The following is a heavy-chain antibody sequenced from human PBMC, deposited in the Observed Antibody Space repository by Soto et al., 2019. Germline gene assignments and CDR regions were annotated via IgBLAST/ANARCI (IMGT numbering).Heavy chain of an antibody. V-gene: IGHV3-23*01. D-gene: IGHD3-10*01. J-gene: IGHJ4*02. CDR3: ANSRVSMVRGLIIIPDY. CDR2: ISGHGDAT. CDR1: GFPFTGYA. Sequence: GGSVRLSFPASGFPFTGYAMSWVRQAPGKGLEWVSAISGHGDATFYADSVKGRFTISRDNTKNPLYLHMNSMRAEATALYYCANSRVSMVRGLIIIPDYWGQGTLVTVSS.